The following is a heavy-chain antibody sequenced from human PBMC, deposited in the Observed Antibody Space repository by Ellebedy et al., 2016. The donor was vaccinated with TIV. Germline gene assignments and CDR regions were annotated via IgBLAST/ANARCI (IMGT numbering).Heavy chain of an antibody. CDR2: INPNSGGT. Sequence: AASVKVSCKASGYTFTGYYMHWVRQAPGQGLEWMGWINPNSGGTNYAQKFQGRVTMTRDTSISTAYMELSRLRSGDTAVYYCAKLRDIGESLSPLDHWGQGTLVTVSS. CDR1: GYTFTGYY. CDR3: AKLRDIGESLSPLDH. V-gene: IGHV1-2*02. J-gene: IGHJ4*02. D-gene: IGHD3-10*01.